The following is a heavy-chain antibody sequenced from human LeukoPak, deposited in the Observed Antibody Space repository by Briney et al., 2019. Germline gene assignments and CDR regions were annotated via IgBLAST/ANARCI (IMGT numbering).Heavy chain of an antibody. V-gene: IGHV3-21*01. Sequence: GGSLRLSCAASGFTFSTYGMNWVRQAPWKGLEWVSSISGTSSYIYYADSVKGRFTISRDNAKNSLYLQMNSLRAEDTAVYYCARDFITMIVVEPPFFDYWGQGALVTVSS. D-gene: IGHD3-22*01. J-gene: IGHJ4*02. CDR2: ISGTSSYI. CDR3: ARDFITMIVVEPPFFDY. CDR1: GFTFSTYG.